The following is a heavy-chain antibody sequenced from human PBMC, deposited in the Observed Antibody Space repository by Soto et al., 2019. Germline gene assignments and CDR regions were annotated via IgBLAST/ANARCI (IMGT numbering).Heavy chain of an antibody. CDR3: ARALRYYDSSGYYP. CDR2: INAGNGNT. D-gene: IGHD3-22*01. J-gene: IGHJ5*02. Sequence: ASVKVSCKASGYTFTSYAMHWVRQAPGQRLEWMGWINAGNGNTKYSQKFQGRVTITRDTSASTAYMELSSLRSEDTAVYYCARALRYYDSSGYYPWGQGTLVTVSS. V-gene: IGHV1-3*01. CDR1: GYTFTSYA.